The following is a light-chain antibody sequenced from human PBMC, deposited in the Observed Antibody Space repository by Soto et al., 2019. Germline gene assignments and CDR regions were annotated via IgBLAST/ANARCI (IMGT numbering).Light chain of an antibody. CDR3: QQSYSTPLT. J-gene: IGKJ4*01. V-gene: IGKV1-39*01. Sequence: DIQMTQSPSSLSASVGDRVTITCRASQSISSYLNWYQQKPGKAPKLLIYAASSLQSGVPSRFSGSGSGTDFTLTISSLQPEAFATYYCQQSYSTPLTFGGGTKVESK. CDR2: AAS. CDR1: QSISSY.